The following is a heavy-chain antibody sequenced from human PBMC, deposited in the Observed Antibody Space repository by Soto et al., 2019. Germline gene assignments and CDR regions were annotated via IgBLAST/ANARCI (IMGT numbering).Heavy chain of an antibody. CDR3: ARIPPPYAYCYYSGMDV. J-gene: IGHJ6*02. D-gene: IGHD4-17*01. CDR1: GFSLSNSRMG. Sequence: QVTLKESGPVLVKPTETLTLTCTVSGFSLSNSRMGVSWIRQPPGKALEWLAHIFSNDEKSYSTSLKSRLTRSKDTAKSQVVLIVTNLDPVDTATYYCARIPPPYAYCYYSGMDVWGQGTTVTVSS. V-gene: IGHV2-26*01. CDR2: IFSNDEK.